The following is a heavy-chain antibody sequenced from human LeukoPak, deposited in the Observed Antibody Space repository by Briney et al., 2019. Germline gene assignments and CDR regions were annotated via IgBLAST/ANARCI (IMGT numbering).Heavy chain of an antibody. CDR3: ARQTYPYCSSTSCRSGRWFDP. J-gene: IGHJ5*02. Sequence: SETLSLTCAVYGGSFSGYYWSWIRQPPGKGLEWIGEINHSGSTNYNPSLKSRVTISVDTSKNQFSLKLSSVTAADTAVYYCARQTYPYCSSTSCRSGRWFDPWGQGTLVTVSS. V-gene: IGHV4-34*01. CDR2: INHSGST. D-gene: IGHD2-2*01. CDR1: GGSFSGYY.